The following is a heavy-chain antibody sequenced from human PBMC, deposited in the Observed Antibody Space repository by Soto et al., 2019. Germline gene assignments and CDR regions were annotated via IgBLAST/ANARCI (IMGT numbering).Heavy chain of an antibody. CDR2: MNPNSGNT. CDR1: GYTFTSYD. V-gene: IGHV1-8*01. Sequence: QVQLVQSGAEVKKPGASVKVSCKSSGYTFTSYDINRVRQATGPGLEWMGWMNPNSGNTAYAQKFQGRVTMTRNTSISTAYMELSSLRSEATAVYYCARETSGLPYWGQGTVVTVSS. J-gene: IGHJ4*02. CDR3: ARETSGLPY. D-gene: IGHD3-9*01.